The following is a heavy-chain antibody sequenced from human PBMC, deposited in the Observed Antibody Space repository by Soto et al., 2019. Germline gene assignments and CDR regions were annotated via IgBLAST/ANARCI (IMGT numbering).Heavy chain of an antibody. V-gene: IGHV3-33*01. J-gene: IGHJ4*02. CDR2: IWYDGKNK. CDR1: GFIFSSYG. D-gene: IGHD2-8*02. CDR3: ARGLVGFFHIDY. Sequence: GGSLRLSCAASGFIFSSYGIHWGRQAPGKGLEWVAVIWYDGKNKDYADSVKGRFTISRDNSKNTLYLQMNSVGVEDTAVYYCARGLVGFFHIDYWGQGTLVTVSS.